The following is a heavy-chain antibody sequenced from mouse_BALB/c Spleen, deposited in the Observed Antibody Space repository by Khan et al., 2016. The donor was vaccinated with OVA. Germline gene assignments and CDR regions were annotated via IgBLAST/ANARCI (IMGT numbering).Heavy chain of an antibody. J-gene: IGHJ2*01. CDR3: ARRGRRWDIDY. V-gene: IGHV1-7*01. D-gene: IGHD3-3*01. CDR1: GYTFINYW. Sequence: QVQLQQSGAELAKPGASVKMSCKASGYTFINYWILWVKQRPGQGLEWIGYINPSTGYTEYNQNFKDKATLTADKSSSTAYMQLSSLTSEDSAGYYCARRGRRWDIDYWGQGTTLTVSS. CDR2: INPSTGYT.